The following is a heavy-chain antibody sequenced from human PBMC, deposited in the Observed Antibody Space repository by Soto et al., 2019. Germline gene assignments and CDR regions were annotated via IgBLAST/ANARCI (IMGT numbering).Heavy chain of an antibody. D-gene: IGHD6-13*01. CDR3: ARDYSSSWYDTSEFDY. CDR1: GFTFSSYS. Sequence: GGSLRLSCAASGFTFSSYSMNWVRQAPGKGLEWVSSISSSSSYIYYADSVKGRFTISRDNAKNSLYLQMNSLRAEDTAVYYCARDYSSSWYDTSEFDYWGQGTLVTVSS. J-gene: IGHJ4*02. CDR2: ISSSSSYI. V-gene: IGHV3-21*01.